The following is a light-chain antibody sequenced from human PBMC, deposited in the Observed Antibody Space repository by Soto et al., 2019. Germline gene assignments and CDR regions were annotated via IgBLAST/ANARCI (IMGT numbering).Light chain of an antibody. CDR2: LDSDGSH. CDR3: QTWGSGIPVV. J-gene: IGLJ2*01. Sequence: QSVLTQSPSASASLGASVKLTCTLSGGHSSYAIAWHQQQPGKGPRYLMKLDSDGSHNKGDGIPDRFSGSSSGAERYLTISSLQSEDEADYYGQTWGSGIPVVFGGGTKLTV. V-gene: IGLV4-69*01. CDR1: GGHSSYA.